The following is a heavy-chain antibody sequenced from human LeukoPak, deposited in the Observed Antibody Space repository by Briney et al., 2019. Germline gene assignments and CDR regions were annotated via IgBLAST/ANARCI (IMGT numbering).Heavy chain of an antibody. Sequence: SETLSLTCAVYGGSFSGYYWSWIRQPPGKGLEWIGEINHSGSTNYNPSPKSRVTISVDTSKNQFSLKLSSVTAADTAVYYCARGFSRYYYDSSGYYYYWGQGTLVTVSS. J-gene: IGHJ4*02. CDR1: GGSFSGYY. CDR3: ARGFSRYYYDSSGYYYY. CDR2: INHSGST. D-gene: IGHD3-22*01. V-gene: IGHV4-34*01.